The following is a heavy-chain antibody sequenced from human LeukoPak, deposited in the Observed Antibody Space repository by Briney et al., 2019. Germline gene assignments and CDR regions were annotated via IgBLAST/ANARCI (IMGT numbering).Heavy chain of an antibody. CDR3: ARHARPLHSTGDSQYMDV. D-gene: IGHD2-8*02. V-gene: IGHV4-39*01. Sequence: SETLSLTCTVSGCSISSNRYDWGGIRQPPGKGLEWIGTIYYSGSTYYNPSLKSRVTISVDTSKNQFFLRLTSVTAANTAVYYCARHARPLHSTGDSQYMDVWGKGTTVTVSS. CDR2: IYYSGST. J-gene: IGHJ6*03. CDR1: GCSISSNRYD.